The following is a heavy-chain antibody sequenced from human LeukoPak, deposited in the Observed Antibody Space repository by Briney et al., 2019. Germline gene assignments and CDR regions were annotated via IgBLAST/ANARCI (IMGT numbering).Heavy chain of an antibody. D-gene: IGHD2-15*01. Sequence: SETLSLTCTVSGGSISSGSYYWSWIRQPAGKGLEWIGRIYTSGSTNYNPSLKSRVTISVDTSKNQFSLKLSSVTAADTAVYYCAREVVAATHGGIDYWGQGTLVTVSS. J-gene: IGHJ4*02. V-gene: IGHV4-61*02. CDR2: IYTSGST. CDR1: GGSISSGSYY. CDR3: AREVVAATHGGIDY.